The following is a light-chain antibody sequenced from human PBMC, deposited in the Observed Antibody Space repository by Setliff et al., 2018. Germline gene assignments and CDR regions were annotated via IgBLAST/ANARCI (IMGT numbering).Light chain of an antibody. V-gene: IGLV1-44*01. CDR2: SDY. Sequence: QSALTQPPSASGTPGQRVTISCSGSNSNIGSNIVNWYQQVPGTAPKLLIYSDYQRPSGVPDRFSGSKSGTSASLAISGLQSEDEADYYCSSWDDSLDGFYVLGTGTKVTVL. J-gene: IGLJ1*01. CDR3: SSWDDSLDGFYV. CDR1: NSNIGSNI.